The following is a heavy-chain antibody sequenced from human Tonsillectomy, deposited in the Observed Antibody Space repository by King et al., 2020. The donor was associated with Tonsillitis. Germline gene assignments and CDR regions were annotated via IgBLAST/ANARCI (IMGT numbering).Heavy chain of an antibody. CDR2: IYWDDDK. Sequence: TLKESGPTLVKPTQTLTLTCTFSGLSLSTSEEGVGWIRQPPGKALEWLGVIYWDDDKRYSPSLKSRLTITTDTSKNPVVLTMTNMDPVYTGTYYCAHRLAYHDRNYFDYWGQGTLVTVSS. D-gene: IGHD3-22*01. CDR3: AHRLAYHDRNYFDY. V-gene: IGHV2-5*02. J-gene: IGHJ4*02. CDR1: GLSLSTSEEG.